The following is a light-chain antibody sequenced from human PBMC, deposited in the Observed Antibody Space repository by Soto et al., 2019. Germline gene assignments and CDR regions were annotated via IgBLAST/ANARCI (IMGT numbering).Light chain of an antibody. V-gene: IGKV1-9*01. CDR1: QGISSY. CDR3: HPLKTFLIT. CDR2: GAS. Sequence: TLLTQSTSSLSASVGDRVTITCRASQGISSYLAWYQQKTGKAPKLLLYGASTLEGGVPFRFSGSGSGTDFTLIISSVLPEDFATYYSHPLKTFLITLAHGTRLEIK. J-gene: IGKJ5*01.